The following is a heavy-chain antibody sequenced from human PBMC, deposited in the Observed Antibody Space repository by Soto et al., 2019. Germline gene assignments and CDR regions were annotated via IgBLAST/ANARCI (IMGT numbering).Heavy chain of an antibody. Sequence: EVQLVASGGGLVQPGGSLRLSCAASGFSFSSYSMNWVRQAPGTGLEWVSYISSSSSSISYADSVKGRFTISRDNAKNSVYLQVNSLRAEDTAGYYGARGWTGGSCYSFDYWGQGTLVTVAS. CDR3: ARGWTGGSCYSFDY. CDR1: GFSFSSYS. V-gene: IGHV3-48*01. CDR2: ISSSSSSI. D-gene: IGHD2-15*01. J-gene: IGHJ4*02.